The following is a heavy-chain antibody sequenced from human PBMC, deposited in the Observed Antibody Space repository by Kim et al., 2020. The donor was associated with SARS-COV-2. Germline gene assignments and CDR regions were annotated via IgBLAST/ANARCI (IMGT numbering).Heavy chain of an antibody. CDR1: GFTFSSYS. CDR3: ARDSSGWYYFDY. Sequence: GGSLRLSCAASGFTFSSYSMNWVRQAPGKGLEWVSSISSSSSYIYYADSVKGRFTISRDNAKNSLYLQMNSLRAEDTAVYYCARDSSGWYYFDYWGQGTLVTVSS. D-gene: IGHD6-19*01. V-gene: IGHV3-21*01. CDR2: ISSSSSYI. J-gene: IGHJ4*02.